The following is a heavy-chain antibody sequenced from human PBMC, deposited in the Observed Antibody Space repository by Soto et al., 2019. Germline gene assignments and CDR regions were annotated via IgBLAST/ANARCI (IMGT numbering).Heavy chain of an antibody. CDR2: IYYSGST. Sequence: SETLSLTCTVSGGSISSYYWSWIRQPPGKGLEWIGYIYYSGSTNYNPSLKSRVTISVDTSKNQFSLKLSSVTAADTAVYYCARDRRRGYSYGYYYYYGMDVWGQGTTVTVSS. V-gene: IGHV4-59*01. J-gene: IGHJ6*02. CDR1: GGSISSYY. D-gene: IGHD5-18*01. CDR3: ARDRRRGYSYGYYYYYGMDV.